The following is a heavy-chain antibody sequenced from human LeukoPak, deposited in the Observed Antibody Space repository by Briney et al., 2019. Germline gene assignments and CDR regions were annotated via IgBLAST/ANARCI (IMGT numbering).Heavy chain of an antibody. CDR2: IYYSGST. V-gene: IGHV4-59*08. CDR3: ARGRGYCSSTSCYLHYYYYYMDV. J-gene: IGHJ6*03. CDR1: GGSISSYY. Sequence: SETLSLTCTVSGGSISSYYWSWIRQPPGKGLEWIGHIYYSGSTNYNPSLKSRVTISVDTSKKQFSLKLSSVTAADTAVYYCARGRGYCSSTSCYLHYYYYYMDVWGKGTTVTVSS. D-gene: IGHD2-2*03.